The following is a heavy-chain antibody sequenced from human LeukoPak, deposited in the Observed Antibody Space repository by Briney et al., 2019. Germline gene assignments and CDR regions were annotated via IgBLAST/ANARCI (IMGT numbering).Heavy chain of an antibody. CDR3: ASCPWFGEYVGY. CDR1: GGSISSYY. V-gene: IGHV4-59*01. J-gene: IGHJ4*02. D-gene: IGHD3-10*01. CDR2: IYFSGST. Sequence: SETLSLTCTVSGGSISSYYWTWIRQPPGKGLEWIGYIYFSGSTNYNPSLKSRVTISVDTSKKQFSLKLSSVTAADTAMYYCASCPWFGEYVGYWGQGTLVTVSS.